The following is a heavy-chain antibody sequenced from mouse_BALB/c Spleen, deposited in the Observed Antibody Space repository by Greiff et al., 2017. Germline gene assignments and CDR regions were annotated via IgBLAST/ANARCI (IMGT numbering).Heavy chain of an antibody. D-gene: IGHD1-1*01. J-gene: IGHJ3*01. CDR3: ARQGGVYYYGSSSAWFAY. CDR1: GFAFSSYD. CDR2: ISSGGGST. V-gene: IGHV5-12-1*01. Sequence: EVQGVESGGGLVKPGGSLKLSCAASGFAFSSYDMSWVRQTPEKRLEWVAYISSGGGSTYYPDTVKGRFTISRDNAKNTLYLQMSSLKSEDTAMYYCARQGGVYYYGSSSAWFAYWGQGTLVTVSA.